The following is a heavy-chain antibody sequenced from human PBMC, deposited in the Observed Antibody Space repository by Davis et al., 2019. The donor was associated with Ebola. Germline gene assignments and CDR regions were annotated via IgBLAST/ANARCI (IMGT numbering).Heavy chain of an antibody. CDR1: GGSISSSSYY. J-gene: IGHJ4*02. V-gene: IGHV4-39*07. Sequence: PSETLSLTCTVSGGSISSSSYYWGWIRQPPGKGLEWIGSIYYSGSTYYNPSLKSRVTISVDTSKNQFSLKLSSVTAADTAVYYCARERASLAAPDYWGQGTLVTVSS. CDR2: IYYSGST. D-gene: IGHD6-6*01. CDR3: ARERASLAAPDY.